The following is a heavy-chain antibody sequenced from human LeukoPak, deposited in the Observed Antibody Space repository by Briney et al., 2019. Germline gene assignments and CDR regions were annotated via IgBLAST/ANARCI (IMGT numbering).Heavy chain of an antibody. CDR2: IRYDGSNK. V-gene: IGHV3-30*02. CDR1: GFTFSTYW. D-gene: IGHD2-15*01. J-gene: IGHJ4*02. CDR3: AKPKSGSLLLRSDYFDY. Sequence: GGSLRLSCAASGFTFSTYWMHWVRQAPGKGLEWVAFIRYDGSNKYYADSVKGRFTISRDNSKNTLYLQMNSLRAEDTAVYYCAKPKSGSLLLRSDYFDYWGQGTLVTVSS.